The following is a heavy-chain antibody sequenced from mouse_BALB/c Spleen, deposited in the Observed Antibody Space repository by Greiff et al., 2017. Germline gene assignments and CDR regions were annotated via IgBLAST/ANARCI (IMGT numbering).Heavy chain of an antibody. D-gene: IGHD1-1*01. Sequence: VQRVESGPGLVQPSQSLSITCTVSGFSLTSYGVHWVRQSPGKGLEWLGVIWSGGSTDYNAAFISRLSISKDNSKSQVFFKMNSLQADDTAIYYCARNDHGSSLYSMDHWGQGPSDSVPS. CDR3: ARNDHGSSLYSMDH. J-gene: IGHJ4*01. CDR1: GFSLTSYG. V-gene: IGHV2-4-1*01. CDR2: IWSGGST.